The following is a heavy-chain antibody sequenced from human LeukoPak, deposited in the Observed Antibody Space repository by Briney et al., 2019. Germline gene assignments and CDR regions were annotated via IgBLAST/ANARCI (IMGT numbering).Heavy chain of an antibody. D-gene: IGHD3-10*01. Sequence: SVKFSCKASGGTFSSYAIIWVRQAPGQGLEWMGRIIPIFGTANYAQKFQGRVTITTDESTSTAYMELSSLRSEDTAVYYCARGRFMVQGVITLDYWGQGTLVTVSS. V-gene: IGHV1-69*05. CDR1: GGTFSSYA. CDR2: IIPIFGTA. CDR3: ARGRFMVQGVITLDY. J-gene: IGHJ4*02.